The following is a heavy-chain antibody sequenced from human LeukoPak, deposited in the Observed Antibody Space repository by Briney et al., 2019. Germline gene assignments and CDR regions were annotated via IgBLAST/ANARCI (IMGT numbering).Heavy chain of an antibody. D-gene: IGHD3-16*01. J-gene: IGHJ6*03. Sequence: GGSLRLSCAASGFTFSSYWMHWVRQAPGKGLVWVSRINSDGSSTSYADSVKGRFTISRDNAKNTLYLQMNSLRAEDTAVYYCATKGTYGGIDSYYYMDVWGKGTTVTISS. CDR1: GFTFSSYW. CDR3: ATKGTYGGIDSYYYMDV. CDR2: INSDGSST. V-gene: IGHV3-74*01.